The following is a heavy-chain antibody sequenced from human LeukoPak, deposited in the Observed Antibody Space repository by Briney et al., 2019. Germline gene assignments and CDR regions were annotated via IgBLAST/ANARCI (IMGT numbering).Heavy chain of an antibody. J-gene: IGHJ4*02. Sequence: GRSLRLSCAASGFTFSSYGMHWVRQAPGKGLEWVAVISYDGSNIYYADSVKGRFTISRDNSKNTLYLQMNSLRAEDTAVYYCAKASIAVAAPWTNYYFDYWGQGTLVTVSS. D-gene: IGHD6-19*01. CDR2: ISYDGSNI. CDR3: AKASIAVAAPWTNYYFDY. V-gene: IGHV3-30*18. CDR1: GFTFSSYG.